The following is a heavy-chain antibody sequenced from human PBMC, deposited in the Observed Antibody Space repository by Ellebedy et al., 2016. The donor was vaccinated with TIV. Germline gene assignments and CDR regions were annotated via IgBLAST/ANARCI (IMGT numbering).Heavy chain of an antibody. CDR2: VYYSGTT. CDR3: ARNYFGSGSFYPAFDI. CDR1: GGSISTYY. V-gene: IGHV4-59*08. D-gene: IGHD3-10*01. Sequence: MPSETLSLTCTVSGGSISTYYWSWIRQPPGKGLEWIGYVYYSGTTSYDPSLKSRVTISVATSKNHFSLKLSSVTAADTAVYYCARNYFGSGSFYPAFDIWGQGTMVTVSS. J-gene: IGHJ3*02.